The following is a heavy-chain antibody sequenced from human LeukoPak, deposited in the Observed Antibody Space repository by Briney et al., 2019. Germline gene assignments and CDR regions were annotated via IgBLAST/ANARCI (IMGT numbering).Heavy chain of an antibody. CDR2: IWRGGNYK. J-gene: IGHJ5*02. D-gene: IGHD6-25*01. CDR1: GFNFRTHA. CDR3: VTDPPDSGWAFWS. Sequence: GRSLRLSCSAAGFNFRTHAMHWVRQAPGKGLEWVAMIWRGGNYKFYAESLEGRSSISRDDSTSTLSLQMDSLRVEDTAVYYCVTDPPDSGWAFWSWGQGALVTVSS. V-gene: IGHV3-33*01.